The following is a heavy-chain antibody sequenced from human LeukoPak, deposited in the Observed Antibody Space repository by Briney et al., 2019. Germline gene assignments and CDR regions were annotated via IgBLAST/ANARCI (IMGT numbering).Heavy chain of an antibody. D-gene: IGHD1-26*01. V-gene: IGHV4-61*08. CDR1: GASVGSAGYY. J-gene: IGHJ4*02. CDR3: ARTQSQSGSYRYYFGY. Sequence: SETLSLTCTVSGASVGSAGYYWSWIRQPPGGGLEWIGYIYYISNTNYNPSLKSRVTMSVDPSKNQFSLKLNSVTAADTAVYYCARTQSQSGSYRYYFGYWGQRTLVTVPS. CDR2: IYYISNT.